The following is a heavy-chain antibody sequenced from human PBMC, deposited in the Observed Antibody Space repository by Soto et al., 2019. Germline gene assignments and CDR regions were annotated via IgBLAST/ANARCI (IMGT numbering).Heavy chain of an antibody. V-gene: IGHV4-30-2*01. D-gene: IGHD2-2*01. CDR3: ARVPDY. J-gene: IGHJ4*02. CDR2: MYHSGST. CDR1: GGSISSGGYS. Sequence: QLQLQESGSGLVKPSQTLSLTCAVSGGSISSGGYSWSWIRQPPGKGLEWIGYMYHSGSTYYNPSLQSRVTISIDRSQNQFPPKLSSVAAADPAVYYCARVPDYWGQGILVPVSS.